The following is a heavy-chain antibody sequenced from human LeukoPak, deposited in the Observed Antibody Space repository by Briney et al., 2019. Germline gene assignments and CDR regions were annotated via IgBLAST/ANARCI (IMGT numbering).Heavy chain of an antibody. CDR1: GFTFTTFE. J-gene: IGHJ3*02. CDR3: ARIDIVATSYAFDI. D-gene: IGHD5-12*01. V-gene: IGHV3-48*03. Sequence: GGSLRLSCAASGFTFTTFEMNWVRQAPGKGLEWVSYIDSSGNSIFYADSVKGRFTTSRDNSKNTLYLQMNSLRAEDTPVYYCARIDIVATSYAFDIWGQGTMVTVSS. CDR2: IDSSGNSI.